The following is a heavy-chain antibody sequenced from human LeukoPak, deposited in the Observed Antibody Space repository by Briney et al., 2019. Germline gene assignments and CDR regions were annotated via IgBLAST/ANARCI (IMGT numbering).Heavy chain of an antibody. V-gene: IGHV3-21*01. CDR3: ARVSGYSALAFDI. CDR2: ISSSSSYI. D-gene: IGHD5-12*01. J-gene: IGHJ3*02. CDR1: GFTLSSYA. Sequence: GGSLRLSCAASGFTLSSYAMSWVRQAPGKGLEWVSSISSSSSYIYYADSVKGRFTISRDNAKNSLYLQMNSLRAEDTAVYYCARVSGYSALAFDIWGQGTMVTVSS.